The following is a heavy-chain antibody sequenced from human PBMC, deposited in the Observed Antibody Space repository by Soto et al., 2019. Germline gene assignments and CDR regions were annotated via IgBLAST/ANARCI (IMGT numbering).Heavy chain of an antibody. V-gene: IGHV4-4*02. J-gene: IGHJ6*02. Sequence: SETMSLTCAVSGGSISSSHWGGWVRQAPGKGLAWIGELYHSGSTNYNPSLKSRTTMSVDKSKNQFSVNLSSVTAADTAVYYCVRDADETAIVPAPWLVWGRGTMVTVSS. CDR2: LYHSGST. CDR3: VRDADETAIVPAPWLV. D-gene: IGHD2-21*02. CDR1: GGSISSSHW.